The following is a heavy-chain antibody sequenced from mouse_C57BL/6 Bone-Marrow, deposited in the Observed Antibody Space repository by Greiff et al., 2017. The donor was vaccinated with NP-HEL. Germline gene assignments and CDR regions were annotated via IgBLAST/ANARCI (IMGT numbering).Heavy chain of an antibody. CDR1: GFTFTDYY. J-gene: IGHJ1*03. Sequence: EVKLVESGGGLVQPGGSLSLSCAASGFTFTDYYMSWVRQPPGKALEWLGFIRNKANGYTTEYSASVKGRFTISRDNSQSILYLQMNALRAEDSATYYCARDYDWYFDVWGTGTTVTVSS. CDR3: ARDYDWYFDV. CDR2: IRNKANGYTT. V-gene: IGHV7-3*01. D-gene: IGHD2-4*01.